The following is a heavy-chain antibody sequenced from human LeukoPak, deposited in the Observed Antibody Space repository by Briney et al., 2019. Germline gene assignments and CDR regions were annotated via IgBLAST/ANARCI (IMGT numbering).Heavy chain of an antibody. Sequence: GGSLRLSCAASGFTFSSYSMNWVRQAPGKGLEWVSSISSSSSYIYYADSVKGRFTISRDNAKNSLYLQMNSLRAEDTAVYYCARGEMAAPYYYYYGMDVWGQGTTVAVSS. CDR2: ISSSSSYI. CDR3: ARGEMAAPYYYYYGMDV. D-gene: IGHD5-24*01. J-gene: IGHJ6*02. V-gene: IGHV3-21*01. CDR1: GFTFSSYS.